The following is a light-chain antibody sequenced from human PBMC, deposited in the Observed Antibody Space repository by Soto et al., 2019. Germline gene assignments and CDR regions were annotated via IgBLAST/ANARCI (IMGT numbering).Light chain of an antibody. CDR3: QSYDISLSGSV. V-gene: IGLV1-40*01. Sequence: QSVLTQPPSVSGAPGQRVTISCTGSSSNIVAGYDVHWYQQLPGTAPKLLIYGNSNRPSGVPDRFSGSKSGTSASLAITGLQAEDEADYYCQSYDISLSGSVFGGGTKLTVL. CDR1: SSNIVAGYD. CDR2: GNS. J-gene: IGLJ3*02.